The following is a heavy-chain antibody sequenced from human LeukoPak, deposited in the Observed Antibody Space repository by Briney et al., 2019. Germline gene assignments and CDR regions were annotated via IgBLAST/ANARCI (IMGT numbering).Heavy chain of an antibody. D-gene: IGHD2-2*01. CDR2: ISSSGSTV. J-gene: IGHJ3*02. Sequence: NPGGSLRLSCAASGFTFSDYYMSWIRQAPGKGLEWVSYISSSGSTVYYADSVKGRFTISRDNAKNSLYLQMNSLRAEDTAVYYCAKGYCSSSSCYSYAFDIWGQGTVVTVSS. CDR3: AKGYCSSSSCYSYAFDI. CDR1: GFTFSDYY. V-gene: IGHV3-11*01.